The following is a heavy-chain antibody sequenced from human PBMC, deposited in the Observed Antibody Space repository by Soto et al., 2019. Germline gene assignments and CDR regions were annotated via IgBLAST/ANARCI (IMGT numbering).Heavy chain of an antibody. CDR2: IYHSGST. CDR1: GYSISSGYY. V-gene: IGHV4-38-2*01. D-gene: IGHD1-7*01. Sequence: PSETLSLTCAVSGYSISSGYYWGWIRQPPGKGLEWIGSIYHSGSTYYNPSLKSRVTISVDTSKNQFSLKLSSVTAADTAVYYCARAVITGTTGYYFDYWGQGTLVTVSS. CDR3: ARAVITGTTGYYFDY. J-gene: IGHJ4*02.